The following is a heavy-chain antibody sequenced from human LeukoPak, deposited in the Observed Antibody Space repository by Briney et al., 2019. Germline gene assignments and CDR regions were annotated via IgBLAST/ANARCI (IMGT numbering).Heavy chain of an antibody. CDR3: ARQRLSHYGSGGYYDRPFDI. CDR2: IYYSGST. D-gene: IGHD3-22*01. CDR1: GGSISSGDYY. J-gene: IGHJ3*02. V-gene: IGHV4-30-4*01. Sequence: PSQTLSLTCTVSGGSISSGDYYWSWIRQPPGKGLEWIGYIYYSGSTYSNPSLKSRVTISVDTSKNQFSLKLNSVTAADTAVYYCARQRLSHYGSGGYYDRPFDIWGQGTMVTVS.